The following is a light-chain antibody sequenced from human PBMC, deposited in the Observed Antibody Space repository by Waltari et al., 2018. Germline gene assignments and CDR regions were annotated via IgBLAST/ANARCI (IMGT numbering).Light chain of an antibody. J-gene: IGLJ3*02. CDR1: SRDVGAYNL. CDR3: SSYTQSRTRV. V-gene: IGLV2-23*02. CDR2: GVT. Sequence: QSSLTQSASVSGSPGQSITISCTGTSRDVGAYNLVSWYQQLPGRAPKLILSGVTKRPSGISDRVSGSKSGNTASLTISGLQSEDEADYYCSSYTQSRTRVFGGGTKLTVL.